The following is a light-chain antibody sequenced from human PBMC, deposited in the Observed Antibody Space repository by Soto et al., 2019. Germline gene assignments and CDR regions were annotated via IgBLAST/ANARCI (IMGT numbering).Light chain of an antibody. Sequence: DIQMTQSPSTLFASVGDRVTITCRASQSISSWLAWYQQKPGKAPKLLIYKASSLESGVPSRFSGSGSGTEFTLTISSLQPDDFATYYCQQYNTYPETFGQGTKVEIK. V-gene: IGKV1-5*03. CDR3: QQYNTYPET. CDR1: QSISSW. CDR2: KAS. J-gene: IGKJ1*01.